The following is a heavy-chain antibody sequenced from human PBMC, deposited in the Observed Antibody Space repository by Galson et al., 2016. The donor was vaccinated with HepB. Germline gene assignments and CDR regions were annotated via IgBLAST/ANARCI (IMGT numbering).Heavy chain of an antibody. CDR3: AHRRTVPGSGHNWFDP. D-gene: IGHD6-19*01. V-gene: IGHV2-5*02. CDR2: IFWDDDK. J-gene: IGHJ5*02. Sequence: PALVKPTQTLTLTCTFSGFSLRTSGVGVGWIRQPPGKALEWLALIFWDDDKRYSPSLKSRLAITKDTSKNQVVLTVTNMDPVDTATYYCAHRRTVPGSGHNWFDPWGQGTLVTVSS. CDR1: GFSLRTSGVG.